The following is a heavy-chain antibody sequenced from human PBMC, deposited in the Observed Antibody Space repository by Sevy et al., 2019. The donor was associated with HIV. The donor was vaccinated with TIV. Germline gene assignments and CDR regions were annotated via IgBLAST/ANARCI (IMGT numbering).Heavy chain of an antibody. CDR3: ARAVLEISTWRSDY. Sequence: GGSLRLSCAASGFTFSSYRMTWVRQASGKGLEWVSCISSTSAYINYADSVKGRFTISRDNAKNLLYLQMDSLRAEDTAVYYCARAVLEISTWRSDYWGQGTLVTVSS. V-gene: IGHV3-21*01. CDR2: ISSTSAYI. D-gene: IGHD1-1*01. CDR1: GFTFSSYR. J-gene: IGHJ4*02.